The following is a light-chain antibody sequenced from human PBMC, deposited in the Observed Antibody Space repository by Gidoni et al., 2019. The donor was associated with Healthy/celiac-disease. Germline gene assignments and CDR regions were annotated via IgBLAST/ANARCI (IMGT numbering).Light chain of an antibody. J-gene: IGKJ1*01. V-gene: IGKV3-15*01. CDR3: QQYNNWPPWT. CDR1: QSVSSN. Sequence: EIVMTQSPATLSVSPGERATLSCRVSQSVSSNLAWYQQKPGQAPRLLIYGASTRATGVPARFSGSGSGTEFTLTISSLQSEDSAMYYCQQYNNWPPWTFGQGTKVEIK. CDR2: GAS.